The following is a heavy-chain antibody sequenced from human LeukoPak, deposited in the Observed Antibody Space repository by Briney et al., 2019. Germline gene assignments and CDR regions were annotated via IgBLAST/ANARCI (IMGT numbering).Heavy chain of an antibody. V-gene: IGHV4-34*01. CDR3: TRAVAGHPD. J-gene: IGHJ4*02. D-gene: IGHD6-19*01. CDR1: GVPFSNYY. Sequence: SETLSLTCAVSGVPFSNYYWSWVRQSPRQGLEWIGEINYSGYTNYNPSLKSRVTMSIDTSKNQFSLILTSVTAADAGVYYCTRAVAGHPDWGQGTLVTVSS. CDR2: INYSGYT.